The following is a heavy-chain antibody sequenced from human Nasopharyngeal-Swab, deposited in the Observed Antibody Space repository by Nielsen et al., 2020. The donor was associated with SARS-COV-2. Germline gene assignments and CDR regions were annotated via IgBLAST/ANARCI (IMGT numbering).Heavy chain of an antibody. Sequence: SQTLSLTCSISGDSVSSNSAAWNWIRPSPSRGLEWLGRTYYRSKWYNDYAVSVKSRITINPDTSKNQFSLQLNPVTPEDTAVYYCARDFRFLEWLFPTQAFDIWGQGTMVTVSS. J-gene: IGHJ3*02. CDR2: TYYRSKWYN. CDR1: GDSVSSNSAA. CDR3: ARDFRFLEWLFPTQAFDI. V-gene: IGHV6-1*01. D-gene: IGHD3-3*01.